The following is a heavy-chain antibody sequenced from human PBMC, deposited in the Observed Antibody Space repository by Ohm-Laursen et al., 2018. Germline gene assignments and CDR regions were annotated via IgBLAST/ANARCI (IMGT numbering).Heavy chain of an antibody. Sequence: ETLSLTCAASGFTFSSYTMNWVRQAPGKGLEWVSYISASSSTIHYADSVKGRFTISRDNGKNSLYLQMDSLRADDTAVYYCTRTLGYCSGGSCPSGYWGQGTLVTVSS. D-gene: IGHD2-15*01. CDR3: TRTLGYCSGGSCPSGY. J-gene: IGHJ4*02. CDR2: ISASSSTI. V-gene: IGHV3-48*01. CDR1: GFTFSSYT.